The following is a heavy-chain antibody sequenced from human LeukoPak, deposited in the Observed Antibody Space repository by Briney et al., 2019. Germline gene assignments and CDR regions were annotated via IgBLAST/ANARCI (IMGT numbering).Heavy chain of an antibody. CDR3: AKQPVVDTATYFDY. CDR2: ISGSGGST. V-gene: IGHV3-23*01. Sequence: GGSLRLSCAASGFTFSSYAMSWVRQAPGKGLEWVSAISGSGGSTYYADSMKGRFTISRDNSKNTLYLQMNSLRAEDTAVYYCAKQPVVDTATYFDYWGQGTLVTVSS. D-gene: IGHD5-18*01. J-gene: IGHJ4*02. CDR1: GFTFSSYA.